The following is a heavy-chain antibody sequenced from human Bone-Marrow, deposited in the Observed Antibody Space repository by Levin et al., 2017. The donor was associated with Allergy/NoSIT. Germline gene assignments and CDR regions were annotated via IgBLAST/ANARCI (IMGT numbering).Heavy chain of an antibody. CDR2: IIPIFGTA. Sequence: GASVKVSCKASGGTFSSYAISWVRQAPGQGLEWMGGIIPIFGTANYAQKFQGRVTITADESTSTAYMELSSLRSEDTAVYYCARGRWSQHQSSYYFDYWGQGTLVTVSS. CDR1: GGTFSSYA. D-gene: IGHD4-23*01. V-gene: IGHV1-69*13. CDR3: ARGRWSQHQSSYYFDY. J-gene: IGHJ4*02.